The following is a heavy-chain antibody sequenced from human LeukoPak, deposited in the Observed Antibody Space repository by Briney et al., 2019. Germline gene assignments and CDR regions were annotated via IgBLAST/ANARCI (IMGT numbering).Heavy chain of an antibody. V-gene: IGHV1-69*13. Sequence: ASVKVSCKASGGTFSSYAISWVRQAPGQGLEWMGGIIPIFGTANYAQKFQGRVTITADESTSTAYMELSSLRSEDTAVYYCARSLNYYDSSGTPDWGQGTLVTVSS. CDR1: GGTFSSYA. CDR3: ARSLNYYDSSGTPD. D-gene: IGHD3-22*01. CDR2: IIPIFGTA. J-gene: IGHJ4*02.